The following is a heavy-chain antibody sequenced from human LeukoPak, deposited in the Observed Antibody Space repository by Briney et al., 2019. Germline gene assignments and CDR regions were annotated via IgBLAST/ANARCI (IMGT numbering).Heavy chain of an antibody. CDR1: GFTFNTYA. CDR2: IKGGGGDP. CDR3: AHDDHYFNPIYC. V-gene: IGHV3-23*01. Sequence: GGSLRLSCVDSGFTFNTYAMGWVRQSPGRGLEWVSSIKGGGGDPFYADSVKGRFTISRDNSKNTLFLQLNSLRAEDSAVYYCAHDDHYFNPIYCWGQGTLVTVSS. D-gene: IGHD3-10*01. J-gene: IGHJ4*02.